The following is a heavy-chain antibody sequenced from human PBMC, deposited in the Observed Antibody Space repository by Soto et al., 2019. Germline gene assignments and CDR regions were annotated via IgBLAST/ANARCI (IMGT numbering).Heavy chain of an antibody. CDR3: ARDVSPGSGPYYDAFDI. CDR2: IRKDESKK. CDR1: GFTFSDYW. V-gene: IGHV3-7*05. Sequence: EVQLVESGGGLVQPGASLRLSCSASGFTFSDYWMTWVRQAPGKGLEWVAYIRKDESKKSYLDSVRGRFTVSRDNARNLLYLQMDSLRAEDTALYYCARDVSPGSGPYYDAFDIWGQGTMVTVSS. D-gene: IGHD3-22*01. J-gene: IGHJ3*02.